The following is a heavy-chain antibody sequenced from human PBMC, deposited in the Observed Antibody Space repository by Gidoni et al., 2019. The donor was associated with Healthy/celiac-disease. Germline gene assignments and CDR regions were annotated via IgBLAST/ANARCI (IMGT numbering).Heavy chain of an antibody. D-gene: IGHD3-22*01. V-gene: IGHV7-4-1*01. J-gene: IGHJ4*02. CDR1: GYTFVSYG. CDR3: ARDVEYYDTSGYYYFGY. CDR2: ISTNTGHP. Sequence: QVQLVQSGSELKKPGASVEVSCKASGYTFVSYGINWVRQAPGQGLEWMGWISTNTGHPTYAQGFTGRFVFSLDTSVSTAYLQIRNLKAEDTAVYYCARDVEYYDTSGYYYFGYWGQGTLVTVSS.